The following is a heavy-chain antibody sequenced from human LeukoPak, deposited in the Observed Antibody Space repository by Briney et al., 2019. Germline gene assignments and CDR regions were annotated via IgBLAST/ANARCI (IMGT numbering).Heavy chain of an antibody. Sequence: GASVKVSCKASGYTFTSYDINWVRQATGQGLEWMGWINPNSGGTNYAQKFQGRVTMTRDTSISTAYMELSRLRSDDTAVYYCATDSSSWSDPYYYYYMDVWGKGTTVTVSS. CDR1: GYTFTSYD. D-gene: IGHD6-13*01. CDR2: INPNSGGT. J-gene: IGHJ6*03. CDR3: ATDSSSWSDPYYYYYMDV. V-gene: IGHV1-2*02.